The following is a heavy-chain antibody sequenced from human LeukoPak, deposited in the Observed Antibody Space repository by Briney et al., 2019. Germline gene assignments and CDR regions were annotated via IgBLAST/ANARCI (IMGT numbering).Heavy chain of an antibody. V-gene: IGHV5-51*01. D-gene: IGHD4/OR15-4a*01. CDR2: IYPGDSDT. Sequence: GESQKISCKGSGYMFTNYSIDWVRQLPVKGLEWMGIIYPGDSDTRYSPSFQGQVTISADKSISTAYLQWSSLKASDTAMYYCARGGAAYFDYWGQGTLVTVSS. J-gene: IGHJ4*02. CDR1: GYMFTNYS. CDR3: ARGGAAYFDY.